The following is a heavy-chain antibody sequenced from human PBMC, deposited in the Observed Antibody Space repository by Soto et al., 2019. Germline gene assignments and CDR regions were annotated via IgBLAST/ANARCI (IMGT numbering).Heavy chain of an antibody. CDR1: GYSFTSYW. CDR2: IYPGDSDT. J-gene: IGHJ5*02. D-gene: IGHD6-13*01. CDR3: ARQAVAAAGNNWFDP. Sequence: GESLKISCKGSGYSFTSYWIGWVRQMPGKGLEWMGIIYPGDSDTRYSPSFQGQVTISADKSISTAYLQWSSLKASDTAMYYCARQAVAAAGNNWFDPWGQGTLVTAPQ. V-gene: IGHV5-51*01.